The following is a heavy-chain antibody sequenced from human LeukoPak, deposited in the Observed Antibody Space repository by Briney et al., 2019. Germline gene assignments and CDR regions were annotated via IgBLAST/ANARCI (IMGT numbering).Heavy chain of an antibody. CDR1: KFSFSNYE. CDR3: AREEKYSGSEFYYYYMDV. J-gene: IGHJ6*03. CDR2: IDNSGGDI. Sequence: GGSLRLSCAASKFSFSNYEMNWVRQAPGKGPERIAYIDNSGGDIYYAESVKGRFTISRDNAKNSLYLQMNSLRVEDTAVYYWAREEKYSGSEFYYYYMDVWGKGTTVTVSS. V-gene: IGHV3-48*03. D-gene: IGHD5-12*01.